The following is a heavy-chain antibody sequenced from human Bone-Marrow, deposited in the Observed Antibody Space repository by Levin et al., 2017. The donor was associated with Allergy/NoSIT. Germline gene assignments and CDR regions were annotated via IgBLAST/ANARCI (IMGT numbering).Heavy chain of an antibody. CDR2: VSWDGGTT. Sequence: GGSLRLSCAASGFTFDEYSMHGVRQAPGRGLEWVSVVSWDGGTTYYGDSGKGGFTMSRDNRKNSLYLQLNSLRPEDTALYYCTNYISLEFRTGTWGYFDSWGQGTLVTVSS. V-gene: IGHV3-43*01. J-gene: IGHJ4*02. CDR3: TNYISLEFRTGTWGYFDS. D-gene: IGHD1-1*01. CDR1: GFTFDEYS.